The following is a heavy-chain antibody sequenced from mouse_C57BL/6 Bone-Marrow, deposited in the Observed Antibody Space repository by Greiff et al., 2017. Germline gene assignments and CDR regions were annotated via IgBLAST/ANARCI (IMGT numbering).Heavy chain of an antibody. Sequence: VQLQQSGAELVMPGASVKLSCKASGYTFTSYWMHWVKQRPGQGLEWIGEIDPSDSYTNYNQKFKGKSTLTVDKSSSTAYMQLSSLTSEDSAVYYCARGSSGYIFAYWGQGTLVTVSA. J-gene: IGHJ3*01. CDR1: GYTFTSYW. D-gene: IGHD3-2*02. CDR3: ARGSSGYIFAY. V-gene: IGHV1-69*01. CDR2: IDPSDSYT.